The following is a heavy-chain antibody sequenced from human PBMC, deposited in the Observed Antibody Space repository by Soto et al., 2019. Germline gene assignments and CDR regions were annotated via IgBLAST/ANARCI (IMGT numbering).Heavy chain of an antibody. V-gene: IGHV1-18*01. CDR2: SSTYNDDT. CDR3: ARVGYGSSFTDF. D-gene: IGHD6-19*01. J-gene: IGHJ4*02. CDR1: GYTFTTYG. Sequence: QVQLVQSGGEVKKPGASVKLSCEASGYTFTTYGIGWVRQAPGQGLEWMGWSSTYNDDTNYAQKLQGRVTMTTDTSTSTADMELRSLRSDDTAVYYCARVGYGSSFTDFWGQGTLVTVSS.